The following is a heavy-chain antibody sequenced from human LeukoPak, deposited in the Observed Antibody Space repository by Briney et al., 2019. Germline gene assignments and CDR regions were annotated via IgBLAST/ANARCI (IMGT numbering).Heavy chain of an antibody. CDR1: GVTFSSYE. D-gene: IGHD5-18*01. Sequence: PGGSLRLSCAASGVTFSSYEMNWVRQAPGKGLGGIGEINHSGSTNYNPSLKSRVTISVDTSKNQISLKLSSVTAADTVVYYCARTTEGGYTYDYFYYYYMDVWGKGTTVTISS. CDR2: INHSGST. V-gene: IGHV4-34*01. J-gene: IGHJ6*03. CDR3: ARTTEGGYTYDYFYYYYMDV.